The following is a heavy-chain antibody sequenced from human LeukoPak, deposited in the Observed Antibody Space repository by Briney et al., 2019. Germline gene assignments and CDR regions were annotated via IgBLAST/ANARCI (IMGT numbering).Heavy chain of an antibody. CDR2: IDRSGATA. D-gene: IGHD6-19*01. Sequence: GGYLRLSCAASGFIFSDYYMTWIRQAPGKGLDWVSYIDRSGATAFYADSVKGRFTMSRDNARNSLHLQMNDLRPEDSAVYYCGLSSMNPSYYYGIDVWGQGTIVRVSS. CDR3: GLSSMNPSYYYGIDV. V-gene: IGHV3-11*01. J-gene: IGHJ6*02. CDR1: GFIFSDYY.